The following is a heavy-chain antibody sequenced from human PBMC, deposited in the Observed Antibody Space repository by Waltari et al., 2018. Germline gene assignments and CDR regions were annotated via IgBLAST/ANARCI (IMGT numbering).Heavy chain of an antibody. Sequence: EVQLVQSGAEVKKPGESLKISCKGSGYSFTSYWIGWVRQMPGKGLEWMGIIYPGYSDTRYSPSFQGQVTISADKSISTAYLQWSSLKASDTAMYYCARSRITMIVVVPGAFDIWGQGTMVIVSS. V-gene: IGHV5-51*03. CDR3: ARSRITMIVVVPGAFDI. CDR1: GYSFTSYW. CDR2: IYPGYSDT. J-gene: IGHJ3*02. D-gene: IGHD3-22*01.